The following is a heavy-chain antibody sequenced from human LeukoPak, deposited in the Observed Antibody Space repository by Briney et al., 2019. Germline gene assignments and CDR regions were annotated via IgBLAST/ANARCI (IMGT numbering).Heavy chain of an antibody. CDR1: GLTVSSNY. Sequence: GGSRSLSCAASGLTVSSNYMSWVRQVPGKGLEWVSVIYSGGSTYYADSVKGRFTISRDNSKNTLYLQMNSLRAEDTAVYYCARALYYYDSSGSPDYWGQGTLVTVSS. D-gene: IGHD3-22*01. J-gene: IGHJ4*02. CDR3: ARALYYYDSSGSPDY. V-gene: IGHV3-53*01. CDR2: IYSGGST.